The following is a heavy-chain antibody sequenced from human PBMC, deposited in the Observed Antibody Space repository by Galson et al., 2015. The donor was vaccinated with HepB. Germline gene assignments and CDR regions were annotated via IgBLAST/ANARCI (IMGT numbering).Heavy chain of an antibody. CDR2: IRSKAYGGTT. V-gene: IGHV3-49*03. J-gene: IGHJ6*02. CDR1: GFTFGDYA. CDR3: HTYYDFWSGYYTRDYYYGMDV. Sequence: SLRLSCAASGFTFGDYAMSWFRQAPGKGLEWVGFIRSKAYGGTTEYAASVKGRFTISRDDSKSIAYLQMNSLKTEDTAVYFGHTYYDFWSGYYTRDYYYGMDVWGQGTTVTVSS. D-gene: IGHD3-3*01.